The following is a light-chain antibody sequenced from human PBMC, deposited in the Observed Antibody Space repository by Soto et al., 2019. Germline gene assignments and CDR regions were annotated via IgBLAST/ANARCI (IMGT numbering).Light chain of an antibody. CDR3: MQALQTPLYT. CDR2: LGS. Sequence: DLVMTQSPLSLPVTPGEPASISCRSSQSLLHSNGYNYLDWYLQKPGQSPQLLIYLGSNRASGVPDRFSGCGSGTDFTLKISRVEAEDVGAYYCMQALQTPLYTFGQGTKLEIK. J-gene: IGKJ2*01. V-gene: IGKV2-28*01. CDR1: QSLLHSNGYNY.